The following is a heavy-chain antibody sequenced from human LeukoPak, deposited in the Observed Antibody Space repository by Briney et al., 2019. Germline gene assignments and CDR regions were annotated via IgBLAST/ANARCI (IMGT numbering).Heavy chain of an antibody. CDR2: IYYSGST. CDR1: GYSISSGYY. D-gene: IGHD5-12*01. Sequence: SETLSLTCSVSGYSISSGYYWGWIRQPPGKGLEWIGSIYYSGSTYYNPSLKSRVTISVDTSKNQFSLKLSSVTAADTAVYYCASVPSGGFDPWGQGTLVTVSS. CDR3: ASVPSGGFDP. J-gene: IGHJ5*02. V-gene: IGHV4-38-2*02.